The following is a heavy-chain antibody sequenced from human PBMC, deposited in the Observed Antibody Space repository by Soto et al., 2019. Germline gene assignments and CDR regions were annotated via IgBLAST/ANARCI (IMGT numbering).Heavy chain of an antibody. CDR1: GFTFSRYW. CDR3: ASNNAYADGYCCFWMDV. J-gene: IGHJ6*02. CDR2: INSDGSST. D-gene: IGHD3-16*01. V-gene: IGHV3-74*01. Sequence: EVKLVESGGGLVLPGGSLTLSCATSGFTFSRYWMHWVRQAPGKGLVWVSRINSDGSSTHYALSAKGRFTISRDNDKSSLDLQTNTLRAADTAVYYCASNNAYADGYCCFWMDVWDQGAAVSGSS.